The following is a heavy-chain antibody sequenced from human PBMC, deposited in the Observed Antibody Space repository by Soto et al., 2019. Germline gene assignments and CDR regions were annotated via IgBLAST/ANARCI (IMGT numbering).Heavy chain of an antibody. D-gene: IGHD4-17*01. CDR2: IYSGGST. V-gene: IGHV3-66*01. CDR1: GFTVSSNY. Sequence: GGSLRLSCAASGFTVSSNYMSWVRQAPGKGLEWVSVIYSGGSTYYADSVKGRFTISRDNSKNTLYLQMNSLRAEDTAVYYCARDAARNGDLGGNFDYWGQGTLVTVSS. J-gene: IGHJ4*02. CDR3: ARDAARNGDLGGNFDY.